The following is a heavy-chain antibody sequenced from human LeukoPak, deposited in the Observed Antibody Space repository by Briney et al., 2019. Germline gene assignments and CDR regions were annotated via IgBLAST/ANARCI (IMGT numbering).Heavy chain of an antibody. J-gene: IGHJ4*02. CDR1: GGSIITSGYY. Sequence: SETLSLTCTVSGGSIITSGYYWTWIRQHEGRGLQWIGYIYNSGTTYYNPSLRSRVTLSVDTSETRFSLKLNSVTAADTAVYFCARGQQWAPPNYWGQGTLVTVSS. V-gene: IGHV4-31*03. D-gene: IGHD6-19*01. CDR2: IYNSGTT. CDR3: ARGQQWAPPNY.